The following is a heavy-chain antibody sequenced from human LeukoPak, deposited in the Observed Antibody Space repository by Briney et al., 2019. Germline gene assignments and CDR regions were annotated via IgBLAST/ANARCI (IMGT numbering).Heavy chain of an antibody. CDR1: GGSISSYY. D-gene: IGHD3-3*01. Sequence: SETLSLTCTVSGGSISSYYWSWIRQPAGKGLEWLGRIYTSGSTNYNPSLKSRVTMSVDTSKNQFSLKLSSVTAADTAVYYCARELYDFWSGYYMDVWGKGTTVTVSS. CDR2: IYTSGST. J-gene: IGHJ6*03. V-gene: IGHV4-4*07. CDR3: ARELYDFWSGYYMDV.